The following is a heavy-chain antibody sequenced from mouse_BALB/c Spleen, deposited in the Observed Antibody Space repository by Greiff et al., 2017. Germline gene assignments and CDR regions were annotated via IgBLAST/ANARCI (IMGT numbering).Heavy chain of an antibody. V-gene: IGHV14-4*02. CDR2: IDPENGDT. J-gene: IGHJ3*02. CDR3: NALYGSSPAW. CDR1: GFNIKDYY. D-gene: IGHD1-1*01. Sequence: VQLQQSGAELVRSGASVKLSCTASGFNIKDYYMHWVKQRPEQGLEWIGWIDPENGDTEYAPKFQGKATMTADTSSNTAYLQLSSLTSEDTAVYYCNALYGSSPAWWGQGTLVTVSA.